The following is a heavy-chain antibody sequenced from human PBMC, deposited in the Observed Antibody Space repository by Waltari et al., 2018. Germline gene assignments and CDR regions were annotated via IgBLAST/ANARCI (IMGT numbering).Heavy chain of an antibody. CDR1: GYSISSGYY. CDR3: ARGLWGSSDSFDI. D-gene: IGHD3-16*01. J-gene: IGHJ3*02. CDR2: IYHTGST. Sequence: QVQLQESGPGLVKPSETLSLTCVVSGYSISSGYYCGWIRQPPGKGLEWVGSIYHTGSTTYNVSLKGRVTISLDTSKNQFSLRLSSVTAADTAVYYCARGLWGSSDSFDIWGQGTMVTVSS. V-gene: IGHV4-38-2*01.